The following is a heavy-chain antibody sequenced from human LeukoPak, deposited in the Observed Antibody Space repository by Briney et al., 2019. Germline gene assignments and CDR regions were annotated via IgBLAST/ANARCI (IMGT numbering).Heavy chain of an antibody. CDR3: AKIPQVATYTVPNFDF. CDR1: GFTFSNYG. Sequence: WGSLTLSCAASGFTFSNYGIHWLPQAPGKGLVWVAFIRYDGSIKYYADYVKGRFTISRDNSKNTLYLQMHSLRAEDTAVYYCAKIPQVATYTVPNFDFWGQGTLVTVSS. CDR2: IRYDGSIK. V-gene: IGHV3-30*02. D-gene: IGHD3-16*01. J-gene: IGHJ4*02.